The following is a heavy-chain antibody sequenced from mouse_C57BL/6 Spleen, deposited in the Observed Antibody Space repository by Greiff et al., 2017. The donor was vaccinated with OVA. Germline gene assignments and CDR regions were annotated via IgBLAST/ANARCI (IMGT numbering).Heavy chain of an antibody. CDR1: GYTFTDYE. Sequence: QVQLKESGAELVRPGASVTLSCKASGYTFTDYEMHWVKQTPVHGLEWIGAIDPETGGTAYNQKFKGKAILTADKSSSTAYMELRSLTSEDSAVYYCTLITTVVATPYAMDYWGQGTSVTVSS. CDR3: TLITTVVATPYAMDY. CDR2: IDPETGGT. V-gene: IGHV1-15*01. D-gene: IGHD1-1*01. J-gene: IGHJ4*01.